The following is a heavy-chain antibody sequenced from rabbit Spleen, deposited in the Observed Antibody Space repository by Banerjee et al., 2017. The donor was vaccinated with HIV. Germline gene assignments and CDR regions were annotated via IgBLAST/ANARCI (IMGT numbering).Heavy chain of an antibody. Sequence: QEQLVEYGGGLVKPGASLKLTCTASGFSFSSSYYMCWVRQAPGKGLEWIACIYGGNSIYTYYASWAKGRFTISKTSSTTVTLQMTSLTAADTATYVCARDLVAVIGWNFNLWGPGTLVTVS. V-gene: IGHV1S45*01. CDR3: ARDLVAVIGWNFNL. CDR1: GFSFSSSYY. D-gene: IGHD1-1*01. J-gene: IGHJ4*01. CDR2: IYGGNSIYT.